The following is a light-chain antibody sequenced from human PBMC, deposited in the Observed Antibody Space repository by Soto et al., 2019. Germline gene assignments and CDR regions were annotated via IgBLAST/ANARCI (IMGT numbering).Light chain of an antibody. J-gene: IGKJ1*01. Sequence: EIVMTQSPATLSVSPGERVTLSCRASQSVSSNLAWYQQKPGQAPRLLMYGASTRATGIPDRFSGSGSGTEFTLTISSLQSEDCAVYYCQQHNNWPPWTFGQGTKVEIK. CDR1: QSVSSN. CDR3: QQHNNWPPWT. V-gene: IGKV3-15*01. CDR2: GAS.